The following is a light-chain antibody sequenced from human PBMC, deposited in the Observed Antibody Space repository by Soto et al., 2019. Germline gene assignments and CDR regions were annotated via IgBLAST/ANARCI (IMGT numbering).Light chain of an antibody. Sequence: DIQLTQSPFFLSASVGDRVTITCRASQGISSYLVWYQQKAGKAPKSLIYAASTLATGVPSRFSGTESGTDFSFTISSLQPEDFATYYCQQYHGLPITFGPGTRLEIK. J-gene: IGKJ5*01. CDR3: QQYHGLPIT. CDR1: QGISSY. V-gene: IGKV1-9*01. CDR2: AAS.